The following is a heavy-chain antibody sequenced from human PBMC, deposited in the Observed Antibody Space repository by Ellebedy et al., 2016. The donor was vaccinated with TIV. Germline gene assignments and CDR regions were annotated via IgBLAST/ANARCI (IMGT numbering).Heavy chain of an antibody. V-gene: IGHV4-59*01. J-gene: IGHJ5*02. Sequence: PGGSLRLSCTVSGDSINTYFWSWIRQPPGKGLEWIGYIHNSGSTHYNPSLKRRVTISVDTSKNQFSLKLSSVTAADTAVYYCAREPYEILTGSHNWFDRWGQGTLVTVSS. CDR2: IHNSGST. CDR1: GDSINTYF. CDR3: AREPYEILTGSHNWFDR. D-gene: IGHD3-9*01.